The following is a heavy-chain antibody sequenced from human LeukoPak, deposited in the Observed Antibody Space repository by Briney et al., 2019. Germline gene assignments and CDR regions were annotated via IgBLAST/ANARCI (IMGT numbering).Heavy chain of an antibody. CDR2: IWYDGINK. CDR1: GFTFSSYG. CDR3: AKDHSYGYVGFDY. V-gene: IGHV3-33*06. J-gene: IGHJ4*02. D-gene: IGHD5-18*01. Sequence: GGSLRLSCAASGFTFSSYGMHWVRQAPGKGLEWVAMIWYDGINKYYGDSVKGRFAISRDNSKNSLYLQMNSLRAEDTAVYYCAKDHSYGYVGFDYWGQGTLVTVSS.